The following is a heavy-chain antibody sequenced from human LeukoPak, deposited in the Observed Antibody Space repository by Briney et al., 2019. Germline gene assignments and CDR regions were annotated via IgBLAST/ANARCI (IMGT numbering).Heavy chain of an antibody. V-gene: IGHV3-48*01. D-gene: IGHD3-3*01. Sequence: PGGSLRLSCAASGFTFSRYSMNWVRQAPGKGLEWVSYIGSSGSTIYYADSVKGRFTISRDNAKNSLYLQMNSLRAEDTAVYYCAKDSRFLEWLSPLDYWGQGILVTVSS. J-gene: IGHJ4*02. CDR2: IGSSGSTI. CDR3: AKDSRFLEWLSPLDY. CDR1: GFTFSRYS.